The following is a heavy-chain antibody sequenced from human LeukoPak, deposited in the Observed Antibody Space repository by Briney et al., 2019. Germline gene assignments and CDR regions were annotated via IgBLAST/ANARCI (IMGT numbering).Heavy chain of an antibody. V-gene: IGHV4-39*01. CDR1: GGSLSSSSYY. CDR3: ARRAAAGLSVDP. D-gene: IGHD6-13*01. Sequence: SETLSLTSTVSGGSLSSSSYYWGWIRQPPGKGLEWIGSIYYSGSTYYNPSLKSRVTISVDTSKNQFSLKLSSVTAADTAVYYCARRAAAGLSVDPWGQGTLVTVSS. CDR2: IYYSGST. J-gene: IGHJ5*02.